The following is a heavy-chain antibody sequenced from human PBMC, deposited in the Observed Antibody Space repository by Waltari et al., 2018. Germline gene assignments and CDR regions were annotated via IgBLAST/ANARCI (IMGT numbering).Heavy chain of an antibody. CDR2: INQSGST. CDR1: GGSFRGYY. V-gene: IGHV4-34*01. Sequence: QVQLQQWGAGLLKTSETLSPTCAVYGGSFRGYYWRWIRQPPGKGLEWIGEINQSGSTNYNPSLKSRVTISVDTSKNQFSLKLSSVTAADTAVYYCAVLQGVGYCSSTSCSDYWGQGTLVTVSS. D-gene: IGHD2-2*01. CDR3: AVLQGVGYCSSTSCSDY. J-gene: IGHJ4*02.